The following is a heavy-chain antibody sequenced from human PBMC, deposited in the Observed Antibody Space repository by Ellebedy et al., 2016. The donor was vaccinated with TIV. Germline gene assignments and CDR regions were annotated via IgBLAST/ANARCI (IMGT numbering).Heavy chain of an antibody. CDR2: IRYDGSNK. D-gene: IGHD2-15*01. V-gene: IGHV3-33*01. CDR3: ARGGWYCSGGSCYHSEY. Sequence: GGSLRLSCAASGFTFSSYGMHWVRQAPGKGLEWVAVIRYDGSNKYYAESVKGRFTISRDNSKNMLYLQMNSLRAEDTAVYYCARGGWYCSGGSCYHSEYWGQGTLVTVSS. CDR1: GFTFSSYG. J-gene: IGHJ4*02.